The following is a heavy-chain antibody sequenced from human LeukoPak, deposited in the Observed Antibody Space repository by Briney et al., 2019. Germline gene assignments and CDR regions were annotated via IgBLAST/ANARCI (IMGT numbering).Heavy chain of an antibody. CDR2: ISGSGEST. J-gene: IGHJ4*02. D-gene: IGHD1-14*01. V-gene: IGHV3-23*01. CDR3: AKPEDPARAAPYYFDY. Sequence: GGSLRLSCAASGFTFKTYAMTWVRQAPGKGLEWVSGISGSGESTHYADSVKGRFTISRDNSKNTLYLQMNSLRAEDTAVYYCAKPEDPARAAPYYFDYWGQGTLVTVSS. CDR1: GFTFKTYA.